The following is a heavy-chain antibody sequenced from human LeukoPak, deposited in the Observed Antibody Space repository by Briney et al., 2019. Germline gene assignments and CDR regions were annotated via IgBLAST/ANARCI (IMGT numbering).Heavy chain of an antibody. J-gene: IGHJ4*02. V-gene: IGHV4-39*01. CDR1: GGSIRSSYYY. CDR2: IYDSGST. Sequence: SETLSLTCTVSGGSIRSSYYYWGWIRQPPGKGLEWIGSIYDSGSTYYNPSLKSRVTIPVDTSKNQFSLKLNSVTAADTAVYYCARGRTWIQLWFSFFDYWGQGTLVTVSS. CDR3: ARGRTWIQLWFSFFDY. D-gene: IGHD5-18*01.